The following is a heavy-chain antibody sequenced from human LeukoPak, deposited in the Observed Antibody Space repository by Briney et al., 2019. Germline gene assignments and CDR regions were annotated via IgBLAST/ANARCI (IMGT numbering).Heavy chain of an antibody. D-gene: IGHD3-10*01. CDR1: GFTFSRYW. J-gene: IGHJ3*02. CDR3: ARDDVEMRGVEAFDI. CDR2: IKQDGSEK. Sequence: GGSLRLSCAASGFTFSRYWMSWVRQAPGKGLEWVANIKQDGSEKYYVDSVKGRFTISRDNAKNSLYLQMNSLRAEDTAVYYCARDDVEMRGVEAFDIWGQGTMVTVSS. V-gene: IGHV3-7*01.